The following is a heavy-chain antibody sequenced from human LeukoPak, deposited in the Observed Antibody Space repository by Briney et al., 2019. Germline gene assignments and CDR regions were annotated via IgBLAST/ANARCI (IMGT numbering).Heavy chain of an antibody. V-gene: IGHV4-4*07. CDR2: IYTSGST. CDR1: GGSISSYY. Sequence: SETLSLTCTVSGGSISSYYWSWIRQPAGKGLEWIGRIYTSGSTNYNPSLKSRVTMSVDTSKNQFSLKLSSVTAADTAVYYCARGDTRGGNYYYYYMDVWGKGTTVTVPS. J-gene: IGHJ6*03. CDR3: ARGDTRGGNYYYYYMDV. D-gene: IGHD2-15*01.